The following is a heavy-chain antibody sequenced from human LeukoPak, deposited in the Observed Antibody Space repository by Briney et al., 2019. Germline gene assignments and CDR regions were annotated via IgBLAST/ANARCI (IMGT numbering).Heavy chain of an antibody. Sequence: SETLSLTCTVSGGSISSYYWSWIGQPPGKGLEWIGYIYYSGSTNYNPSLKSRVTISVDTSKNQFSLKLSSVTAADTAVYYCARDRNGGTALDYWYFDLWGRGTLVTVSS. CDR2: IYYSGST. CDR3: ARDRNGGTALDYWYFDL. CDR1: GGSISSYY. V-gene: IGHV4-59*01. J-gene: IGHJ2*01. D-gene: IGHD3-16*01.